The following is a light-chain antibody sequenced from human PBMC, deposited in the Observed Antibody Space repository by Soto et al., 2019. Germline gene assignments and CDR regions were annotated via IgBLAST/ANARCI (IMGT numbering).Light chain of an antibody. CDR2: GAS. J-gene: IGKJ4*01. CDR1: QSVNSN. V-gene: IGKV3-15*01. CDR3: QQYNDWPLT. Sequence: EKVMTQSPAALSVSPGERATLSCRASQSVNSNLAWYQQKPGQAPRLLLYGASTRATGIPARFSGSASGTEFTLTISSLQSEDSAVYYCQQYNDWPLTFGGGTKVKVK.